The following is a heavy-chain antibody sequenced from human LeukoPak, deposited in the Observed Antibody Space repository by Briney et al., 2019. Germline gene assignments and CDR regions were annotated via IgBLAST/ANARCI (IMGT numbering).Heavy chain of an antibody. Sequence: GGSLRLSCAVSGFIVTGNYMTWVRLAPGKGLEWVSYISSSSSTIYYADSVKGRFTISRDNAKNSLYLQMNSLRAEDTAVYYCARDSPPDYWGQGTLVTVSS. V-gene: IGHV3-48*01. J-gene: IGHJ4*02. CDR1: GFIVTGNY. CDR2: ISSSSSTI. CDR3: ARDSPPDY.